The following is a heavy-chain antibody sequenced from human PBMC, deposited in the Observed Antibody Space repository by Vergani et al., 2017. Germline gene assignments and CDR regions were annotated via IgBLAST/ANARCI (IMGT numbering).Heavy chain of an antibody. CDR2: ISSSSSYI. CDR3: ARDPHDYGGNFDY. V-gene: IGHV3-21*01. Sequence: EVQLVESGGGLVKPGGSLRLSCAASGFTFSSYSMNWVRQAPGKGVEGVSSISSSSSYIYYADSVKGRFTISRDNAKNSLYLQMNSLRAEDTAVYYCARDPHDYGGNFDYWGQGTLVTVSS. D-gene: IGHD4-23*01. CDR1: GFTFSSYS. J-gene: IGHJ4*02.